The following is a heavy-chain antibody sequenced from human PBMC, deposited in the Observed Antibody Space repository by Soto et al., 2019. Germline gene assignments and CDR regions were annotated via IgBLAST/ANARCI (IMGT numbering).Heavy chain of an antibody. Sequence: PSETVSLACTVSGDSIGSFYLSCIRHPPGNGLEWIGYIYYNGSTNYNPSLKSRFTVSVDTSKNRCSVKLGSVRVGDTAVYDCARDLGYYDSSGDYYGLAYWGQGTMVTVSS. V-gene: IGHV4-59*01. J-gene: IGHJ1*01. CDR2: IYYNGST. CDR3: ARDLGYYDSSGDYYGLAY. D-gene: IGHD3-22*01. CDR1: GDSIGSFY.